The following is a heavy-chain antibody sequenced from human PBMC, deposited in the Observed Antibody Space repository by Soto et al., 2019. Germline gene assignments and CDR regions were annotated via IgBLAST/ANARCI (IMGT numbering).Heavy chain of an antibody. CDR2: INPSGGST. CDR1: GYTLTSYN. V-gene: IGHV1-46*01. D-gene: IGHD3-3*01. CDR3: ARAGDYDFWSGYYANWFDP. Sequence: ASVKVSCKASGYTLTSYNMHWVRQAPGQGLEWMGIINPSGGSTSYAQKFQGGVTMTRDTSTSTVYMELSSLRSEETAVYYCARAGDYDFWSGYYANWFDPWGQGTLVTVSS. J-gene: IGHJ5*02.